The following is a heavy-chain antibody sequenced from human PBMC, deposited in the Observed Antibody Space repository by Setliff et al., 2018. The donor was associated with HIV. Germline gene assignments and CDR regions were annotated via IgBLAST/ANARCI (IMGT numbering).Heavy chain of an antibody. CDR1: GYTLSSHY. CDR3: ARDPFLWEVTPP. CDR2: INPQTGGT. J-gene: IGHJ5*02. D-gene: IGHD3-10*01. V-gene: IGHV1-2*02. Sequence: ASVKVSCKASGYTLSSHYIHWVRQAPGHRPEWVGWINPQTGGTNFAQKFQGRVTMTRDTSISTAYMELSRLRYDDTAIYYCARDPFLWEVTPPWGLGTLVTVS.